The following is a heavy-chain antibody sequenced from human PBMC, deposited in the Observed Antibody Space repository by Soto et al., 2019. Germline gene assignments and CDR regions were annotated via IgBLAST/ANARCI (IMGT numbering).Heavy chain of an antibody. V-gene: IGHV4-31*03. CDR3: ARPSDASSGTAADP. D-gene: IGHD3-22*01. CDR2: IYYSGST. CDR1: GGSISSGNYY. Sequence: QVQLQESGPGLVKPSQTLSLTCTVSGGSISSGNYYWSWIRQHPGKGLEWIGYIYYSGSTYYNPSLKSRVTIPVDTSKNQFSLKLSSGTAADTAGYYWARPSDASSGTAADPWGQGTLVTVSS. J-gene: IGHJ5*02.